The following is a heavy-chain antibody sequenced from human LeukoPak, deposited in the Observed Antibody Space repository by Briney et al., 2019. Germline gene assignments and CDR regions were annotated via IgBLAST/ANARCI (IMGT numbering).Heavy chain of an antibody. Sequence: AETLSLTCTVSGGFISGSGHYWTWTRQHPGGGLEWLGFIHPGGSIYYNPSLSGRLTISADTSKNQMSLKLSSVTAADMAVYYCSTGGDTAKGGDSWGQGTLVTVSS. CDR2: IHPGGSI. D-gene: IGHD5-18*01. J-gene: IGHJ4*02. V-gene: IGHV4-31*03. CDR3: STGGDTAKGGDS. CDR1: GGFISGSGHY.